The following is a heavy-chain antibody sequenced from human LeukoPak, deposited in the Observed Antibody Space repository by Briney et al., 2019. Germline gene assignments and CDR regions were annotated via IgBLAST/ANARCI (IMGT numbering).Heavy chain of an antibody. CDR2: IYYSGST. J-gene: IGHJ6*03. Sequence: PSETLSLTCTVSGGSISSSSYYWGWIRQPPGKGLEWIGSIYYSGSTYYNPSLKSRVTISVDTSKNQFSLRLSSVTAADTAVYYCARGRGRYPYYYYYMDVWGKGTTVTVSS. D-gene: IGHD3-16*02. CDR3: ARGRGRYPYYYYYMDV. CDR1: GGSISSSSYY. V-gene: IGHV4-39*07.